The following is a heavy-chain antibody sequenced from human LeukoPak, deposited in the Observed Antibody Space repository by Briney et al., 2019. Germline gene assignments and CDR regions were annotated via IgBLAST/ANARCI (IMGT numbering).Heavy chain of an antibody. CDR1: GGSISSYY. Sequence: NPSETLSLTCTVSGGSISSYYWSWIRQPAGKGLEWIGRIYSGGSTNYNPSLKSRVTMSVDTSKNQFSLKLTFVTAADTAVYYCARDLDTSGWRNFDYWGQGALVTVSS. V-gene: IGHV4-4*07. CDR2: IYSGGST. D-gene: IGHD6-19*01. J-gene: IGHJ4*02. CDR3: ARDLDTSGWRNFDY.